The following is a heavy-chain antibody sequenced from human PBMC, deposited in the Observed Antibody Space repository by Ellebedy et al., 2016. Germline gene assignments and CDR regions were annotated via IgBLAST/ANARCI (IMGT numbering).Heavy chain of an antibody. CDR3: ARSRYSSNWFDH. Sequence: SETLSLXXTVSGGSISSYYWSWIRQPAGKGLEWIGRIHMSGSTNYNPSLKSRLTMSVDTSKNQYSLKLSSVTAADTAVYYCARSRYSSNWFDHWGQGTQVTVSS. J-gene: IGHJ5*02. CDR2: IHMSGST. V-gene: IGHV4-4*07. CDR1: GGSISSYY. D-gene: IGHD6-19*01.